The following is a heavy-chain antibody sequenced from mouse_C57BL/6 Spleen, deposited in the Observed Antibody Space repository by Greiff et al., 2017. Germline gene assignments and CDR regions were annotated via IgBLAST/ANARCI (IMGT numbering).Heavy chain of an antibody. CDR2: INYDGSST. D-gene: IGHD1-1*01. CDR3: ARYGSSSWYFDV. J-gene: IGHJ1*03. V-gene: IGHV5-16*01. Sequence: EVKLMESEGGLVQPGSSMKLSCTASGFTFSDYYMAWVRQVPEKGLEWVANINYDGSSTYYLDSLKSRFIISRDNAKNILYLQMSSLKSEDTATYYCARYGSSSWYFDVWGTGTTVTVSS. CDR1: GFTFSDYY.